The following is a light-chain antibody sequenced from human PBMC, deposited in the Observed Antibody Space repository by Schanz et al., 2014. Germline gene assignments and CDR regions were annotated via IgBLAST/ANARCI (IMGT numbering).Light chain of an antibody. CDR1: SGDVGTYNL. CDR3: VAWDDSLFARV. J-gene: IGLJ3*02. CDR2: EGS. V-gene: IGLV2-14*02. Sequence: QSALTQPASVSGSPGQSITISCTGTSGDVGTYNLVSWYQQHPGKAPKVMIYEGSKRPSGVSNRFSGSKSGNTASLTISGLQAEDEAGYYCVAWDDSLFARVFGGGTKLTVL.